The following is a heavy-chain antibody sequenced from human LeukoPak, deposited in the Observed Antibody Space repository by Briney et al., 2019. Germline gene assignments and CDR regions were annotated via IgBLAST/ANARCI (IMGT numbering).Heavy chain of an antibody. D-gene: IGHD6-19*01. Sequence: ASVKVSCKVSGYTLTELSMHWVRQAPGKGLEWMGGFDPEDGETIYAQKFQGRVTMTEDTSTDTAYMELSSLRSEDTAVYYCATGGDIAVAGTALGYWGQGTLVTVSS. CDR3: ATGGDIAVAGTALGY. CDR1: GYTLTELS. CDR2: FDPEDGET. V-gene: IGHV1-24*01. J-gene: IGHJ4*02.